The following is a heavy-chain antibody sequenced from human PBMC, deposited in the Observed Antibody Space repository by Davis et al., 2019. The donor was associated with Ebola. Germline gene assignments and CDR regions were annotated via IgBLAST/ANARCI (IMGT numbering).Heavy chain of an antibody. D-gene: IGHD3-3*01. CDR2: IYPADSDT. J-gene: IGHJ4*02. CDR3: TRPYWSGGDDGGDY. V-gene: IGHV5-51*01. Sequence: GESLKISCQASGYTFANYWIGWVRQKPGEGLEWMGTIYPADSDTRYSPSFQGQVTISADKSTNTAYLHWSSLQVSDSAMYYCTRPYWSGGDDGGDYWGRGTLITVSS. CDR1: GYTFANYW.